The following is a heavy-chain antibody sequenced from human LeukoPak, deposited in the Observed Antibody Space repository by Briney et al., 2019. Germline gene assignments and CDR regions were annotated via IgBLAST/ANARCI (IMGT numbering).Heavy chain of an antibody. V-gene: IGHV4-39*01. D-gene: IGHD5-18*01. CDR3: VRWDTDSFFDY. CDR2: IYYDGSA. J-gene: IGHJ4*02. CDR1: GGSIRSSSYY. Sequence: IPSDTLSLTCAVSGGSIRSSSYYWGWIRQPPGKGLEWIGNIYYDGSAYYNPSLKSRVTISIETSKSQFSLKVNSVTAADTAVYYCVRWDTDSFFDYWGQGKMVFVSS.